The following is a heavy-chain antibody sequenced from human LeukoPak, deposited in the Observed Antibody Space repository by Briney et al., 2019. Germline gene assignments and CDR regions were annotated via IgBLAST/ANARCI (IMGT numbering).Heavy chain of an antibody. CDR3: ARVTSDSSGYYFRFDP. D-gene: IGHD3-22*01. Sequence: SVKVSCKASGGTFSSYAISWVRQAPGQGLEWMGGIIPIFGTANYAQKFQGRVTITADESTSTAYMELSSLRSEDTAVYYCARVTSDSSGYYFRFDPWGQGTLVTVSS. V-gene: IGHV1-69*01. CDR2: IIPIFGTA. J-gene: IGHJ5*02. CDR1: GGTFSSYA.